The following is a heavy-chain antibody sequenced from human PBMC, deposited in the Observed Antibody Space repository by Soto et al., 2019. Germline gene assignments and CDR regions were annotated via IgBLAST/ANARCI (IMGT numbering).Heavy chain of an antibody. D-gene: IGHD3-3*01. V-gene: IGHV4-34*01. CDR1: VGAFSGFY. J-gene: IGHJ6*02. CDR2: INHSGST. Sequence: ASGAPSPPRAVYVGAFSGFYRGWVRPPPGEGGGWIGEINHSGSTNYNPSLKSRVTISVDTSKNQFSLKLSSVTAADTAVYYCARAVLRFLEWLSDYGMDVWGQGTTVTVSS. CDR3: ARAVLRFLEWLSDYGMDV.